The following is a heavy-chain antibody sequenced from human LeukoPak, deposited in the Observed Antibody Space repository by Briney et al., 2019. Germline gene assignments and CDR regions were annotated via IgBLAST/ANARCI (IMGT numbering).Heavy chain of an antibody. J-gene: IGHJ4*02. D-gene: IGHD6-13*01. CDR1: GFTFSTYA. CDR3: ARVAGALNY. Sequence: GGSLRLSCAASGFTFSTYAMSWVRQAPGKGLEWVANIKQDGSEKYYVDSVKGRFTISRDNAKNSLYLQMNSLRAEDTAVYYCARVAGALNYWGQGTLVTVSS. CDR2: IKQDGSEK. V-gene: IGHV3-7*01.